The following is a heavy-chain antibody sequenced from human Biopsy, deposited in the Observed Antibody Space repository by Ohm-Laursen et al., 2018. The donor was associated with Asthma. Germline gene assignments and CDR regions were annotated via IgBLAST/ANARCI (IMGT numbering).Heavy chain of an antibody. D-gene: IGHD3-22*01. J-gene: IGHJ4*02. CDR3: ARGDSSNWSHYYFDY. CDR1: GFAVSRDH. CDR2: IYSGGTS. V-gene: IGHV3-53*01. Sequence: SLRLKNAASGFAVSRDHMFWVRQAPGKGLEWVSVIYSGGTSHTADSVRGRFTISRDYSKNTLYLQMHSLRAEDTAVYYCARGDSSNWSHYYFDYWGQGTLVTVSS.